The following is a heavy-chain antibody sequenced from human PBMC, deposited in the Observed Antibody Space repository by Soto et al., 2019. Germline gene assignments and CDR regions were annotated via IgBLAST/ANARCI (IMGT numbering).Heavy chain of an antibody. CDR1: GGSFSGYY. J-gene: IGHJ4*02. V-gene: IGHV4-34*01. D-gene: IGHD5-12*01. CDR2: INHSGST. Sequence: PSETLSLTCAVYGGSFSGYYWSWIRQPPGKGLEWIGEINHSGSTNCNPSLKSRVTISVDTSKNQFSLKLSSVTAADTAVYYCARGKLEMATIRGAYFDYWGQGTLVTVSS. CDR3: ARGKLEMATIRGAYFDY.